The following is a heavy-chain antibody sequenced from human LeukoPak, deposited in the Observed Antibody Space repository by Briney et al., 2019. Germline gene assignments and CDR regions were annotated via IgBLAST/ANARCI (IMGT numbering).Heavy chain of an antibody. V-gene: IGHV4-59*08. CDR2: IYYSGST. CDR1: GGSISSYY. CDR3: ARHPSQGNWFDP. J-gene: IGHJ5*02. Sequence: SDTLSLTCTVSGGSISSYYWSWIRQPPGKGLEWIGYIYYSGSTNYNPSLKSRVTISVDTSKNQFSLKLSSVTAADTAVYYCARHPSQGNWFDPWGQGTLVTVSS.